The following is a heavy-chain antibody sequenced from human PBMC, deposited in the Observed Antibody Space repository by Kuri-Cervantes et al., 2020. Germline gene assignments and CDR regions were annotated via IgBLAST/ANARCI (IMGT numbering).Heavy chain of an antibody. V-gene: IGHV3-21*01. Sequence: GGSLRLSCAASGFTFSSYSMNWVRQAPGKGLEWVSSISSSSSYIYYADSVKGRFTISRDNAKNSLYLQMNSLRAEDTAVYYCATIGADYYGSGSYSFDIWGQGTMVTVSS. D-gene: IGHD3-10*01. CDR2: ISSSSSYI. CDR1: GFTFSSYS. J-gene: IGHJ3*02. CDR3: ATIGADYYGSGSYSFDI.